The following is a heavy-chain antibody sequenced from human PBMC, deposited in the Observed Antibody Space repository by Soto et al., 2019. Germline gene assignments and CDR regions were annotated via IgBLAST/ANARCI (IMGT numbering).Heavy chain of an antibody. D-gene: IGHD2-21*01. V-gene: IGHV3-23*01. CDR2: FSGGRDTT. Sequence: VQLLESGGGLVQPGGSLRLSCVASGFTFSSYAMSWVRQAPGQRLEWVATFSGGRDTTWHADSVKGRFTVSRDSSKNTLALQMNSLSPEDTALYYCANAPSATCTGSICYSFDYGGEGTLVTVSS. CDR1: GFTFSSYA. J-gene: IGHJ4*02. CDR3: ANAPSATCTGSICYSFDY.